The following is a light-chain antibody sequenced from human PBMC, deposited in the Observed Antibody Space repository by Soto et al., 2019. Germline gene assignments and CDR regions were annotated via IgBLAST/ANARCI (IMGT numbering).Light chain of an antibody. Sequence: LVTQFPVTLSVSPGERVTLSCRASQSVGSNVAWYQQKPGQAPRLLIYGAFTRATDIPARFSGSGSGTEFTLTISSLQSEDIAVYYCHQYDTWPPWTFGQGTKVEVK. CDR3: HQYDTWPPWT. CDR1: QSVGSN. J-gene: IGKJ1*01. V-gene: IGKV3-15*01. CDR2: GAF.